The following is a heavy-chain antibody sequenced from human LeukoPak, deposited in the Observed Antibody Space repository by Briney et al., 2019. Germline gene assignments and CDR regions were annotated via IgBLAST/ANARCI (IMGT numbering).Heavy chain of an antibody. J-gene: IGHJ4*02. V-gene: IGHV3-30*03. CDR2: ISSFDGNSK. CDR1: GFTFTSFG. Sequence: GGSLRLSCATSGFTFTSFGMHWVRQASGKGLEWVAAISSFDGNSKYYADSVKGRFTISRDNSKNTVYLQMNSLRADDTAVYYCASPAVYSSSWYYFDYWGQGTLVTVSS. CDR3: ASPAVYSSSWYYFDY. D-gene: IGHD6-13*01.